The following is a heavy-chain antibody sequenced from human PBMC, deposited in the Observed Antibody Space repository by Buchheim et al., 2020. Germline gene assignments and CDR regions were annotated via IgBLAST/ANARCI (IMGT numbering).Heavy chain of an antibody. J-gene: IGHJ4*02. CDR1: GDSFSGYY. CDR2: INHSGYA. CDR3: ARKSRGHFDY. Sequence: QVQLQQWGAGLLKPSETLSLTCAVYGDSFSGYYWTWIRQSPGEGLEWIGEINHSGYANYNPSLKSRVTLSVDTSKKHLSLQVRSVSAADTSVYFCARKSRGHFDYWGQGTL. D-gene: IGHD5-12*01. V-gene: IGHV4-34*02.